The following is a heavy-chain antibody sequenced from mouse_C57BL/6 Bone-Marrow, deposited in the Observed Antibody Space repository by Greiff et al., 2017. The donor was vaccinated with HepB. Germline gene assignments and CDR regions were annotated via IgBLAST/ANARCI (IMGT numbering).Heavy chain of an antibody. CDR1: GFNIKDDY. CDR3: TTLFFSSPYYFDY. Sequence: VQLQQSGAELVRPGASVKLSCTASGFNIKDDYMLWVKQRPEQGLEWIGWIDPENGDTEYASKFQGKASITADTSSNTAYLQLSSLTSEDTAVYYCTTLFFSSPYYFDYWGQGTTLTVSS. D-gene: IGHD1-3*01. J-gene: IGHJ2*01. V-gene: IGHV14-4*01. CDR2: IDPENGDT.